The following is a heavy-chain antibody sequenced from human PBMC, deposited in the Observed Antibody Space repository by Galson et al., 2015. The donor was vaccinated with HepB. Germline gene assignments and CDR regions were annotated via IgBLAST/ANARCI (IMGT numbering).Heavy chain of an antibody. CDR1: GGAFSNYG. Sequence: SVKVSCKDSGGAFSNYGFSWVRQAPRQGLEWMGGIIPISGRTNYAHKFQGRVAITADGSTRTVYMELSSLTSEDTAIYYCGSPRDCSSASCYDVLDYWGQGTQVIVSS. J-gene: IGHJ4*01. CDR2: IIPISGRT. D-gene: IGHD2-2*01. CDR3: GSPRDCSSASCYDVLDY. V-gene: IGHV1-69*13.